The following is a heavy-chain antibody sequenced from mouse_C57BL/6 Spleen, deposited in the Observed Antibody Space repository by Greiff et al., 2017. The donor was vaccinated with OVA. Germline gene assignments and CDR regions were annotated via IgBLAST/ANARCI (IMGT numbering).Heavy chain of an antibody. Sequence: EVQLQQSGPELVKPGASVKLSCKASGYTFTDYYMNWVKQSHGQSLEWIGDINPNNGGTSYNQKFKGKATLTVDKSSRTAYMELRSLTSEDSAVYYCARWGTTVGANYGYWGQGTTLTVSS. CDR1: GYTFTDYY. J-gene: IGHJ2*01. CDR3: ARWGTTVGANYGY. V-gene: IGHV1-26*01. D-gene: IGHD1-1*01. CDR2: INPNNGGT.